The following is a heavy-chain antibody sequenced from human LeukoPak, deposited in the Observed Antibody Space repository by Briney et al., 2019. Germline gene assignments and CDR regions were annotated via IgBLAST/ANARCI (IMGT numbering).Heavy chain of an antibody. D-gene: IGHD3-22*01. V-gene: IGHV4-34*01. J-gene: IGHJ3*02. CDR3: AGLIVVAAFDI. CDR1: GGSFSGYY. CDR2: INHSGST. Sequence: SETLSLTCAVYGGSFSGYYWSWIRQPPGKGLEWIGEINHSGSTNYNPSLKSRVTISVDTSKNQFSLKLSSVTAADTAVYYCAGLIVVAAFDIWGQGTMVTVSS.